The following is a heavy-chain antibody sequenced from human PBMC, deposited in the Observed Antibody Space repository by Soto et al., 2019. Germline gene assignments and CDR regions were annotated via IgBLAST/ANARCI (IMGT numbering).Heavy chain of an antibody. J-gene: IGHJ4*02. CDR3: ARVKYYDFWTGRLPFDY. CDR1: GYTFTWYH. V-gene: IGHV1-46*01. CDR2: INPSGGST. D-gene: IGHD3-3*01. Sequence: QVQLVQSGAEVKKPGAAVKVSCKASGYTFTWYHMHWVRQAPGQGLEWVGIINPSGGSTNYAQNFQDRVTMTSDTSTSTVYMELSSLTSEDTAVYYCARVKYYDFWTGRLPFDYWGQGTLATVSS.